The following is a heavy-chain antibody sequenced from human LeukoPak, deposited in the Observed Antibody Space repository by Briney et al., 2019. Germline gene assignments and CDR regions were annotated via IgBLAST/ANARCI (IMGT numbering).Heavy chain of an antibody. Sequence: GESLKISCKVSGYIFTSYWIGWVRQMPGKGLGWMGIIYPGDSDTRYSPSFQGQVTISADKSISTAYLQWSSLKASDTAMYYCARHISPTYCGGDCYSNWFDPWGQGTLVTVSS. CDR2: IYPGDSDT. J-gene: IGHJ5*02. D-gene: IGHD2-21*02. CDR3: ARHISPTYCGGDCYSNWFDP. V-gene: IGHV5-51*01. CDR1: GYIFTSYW.